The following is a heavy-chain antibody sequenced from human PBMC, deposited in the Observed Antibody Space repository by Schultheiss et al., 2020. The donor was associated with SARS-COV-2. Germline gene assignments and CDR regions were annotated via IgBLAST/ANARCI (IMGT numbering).Heavy chain of an antibody. CDR1: GGSISSGDYY. CDR3: AREYGGNGVDY. J-gene: IGHJ4*02. CDR2: IYYSGST. Sequence: SETLSLTCTVSGGSISSGDYYWSWIRQPPGKGLEWIGYIYYSGSTYYNPSLKSRVTMSVDTSKNQFSLKLSSVTAADTAVYYCAREYGGNGVDYWGQGTLVTVSS. V-gene: IGHV4-30-4*01. D-gene: IGHD4-23*01.